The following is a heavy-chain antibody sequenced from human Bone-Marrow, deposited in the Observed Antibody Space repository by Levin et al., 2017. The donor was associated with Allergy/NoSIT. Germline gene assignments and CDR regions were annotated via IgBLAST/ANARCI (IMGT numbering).Heavy chain of an antibody. CDR2: IIPVFGTT. V-gene: IGHV1-69*13. J-gene: IGHJ5*02. CDR3: ARVGGDTVVVTGGDWFDP. D-gene: IGHD2-21*02. CDR1: GGTFSSYS. Sequence: PWASVKVSCKASGGTFSSYSISWVRQAPGQGLEWMGGIIPVFGTTYYADDFQGRVTITADESSGTAYMELSSLRSEDTAIYYCARVGGDTVVVTGGDWFDPWGQGILVTVSS.